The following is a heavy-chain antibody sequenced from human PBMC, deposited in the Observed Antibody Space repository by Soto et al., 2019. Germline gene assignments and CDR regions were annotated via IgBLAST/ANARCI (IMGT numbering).Heavy chain of an antibody. CDR2: ISSYGSDT. CDR1: GFTFSRYW. J-gene: IGHJ6*02. D-gene: IGHD3-16*01. CDR3: ASNYAYAEGYYWYGIDV. V-gene: IGHV3-74*01. Sequence: EVQLVESGGGLVLPGGSLRLSCAASGFTFSRYWMHWVRQAPGKGLVWVSRISSYGSDTHYADSVKGRFTISRDNAKNTLYLHMNSLRADDTAVYYCASNYAYAEGYYWYGIDVWGQGTTVTVSS.